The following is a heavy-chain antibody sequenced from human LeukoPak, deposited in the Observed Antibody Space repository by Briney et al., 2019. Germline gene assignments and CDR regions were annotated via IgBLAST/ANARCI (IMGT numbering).Heavy chain of an antibody. CDR1: GGTFSSYV. D-gene: IGHD3-22*01. V-gene: IGHV1-69*01. J-gene: IGHJ4*02. CDR3: ARARNYYYDTSGSQAFDY. Sequence: GSSVKVSCTASGGTFSSYVISWVRQAPGQGLEWMGGIIPIFITATYALKFQGRVTITADESTSTAYMELSSLRSEDTAVYYCARARNYYYDTSGSQAFDYWGQGTLVTVSS. CDR2: IIPIFITA.